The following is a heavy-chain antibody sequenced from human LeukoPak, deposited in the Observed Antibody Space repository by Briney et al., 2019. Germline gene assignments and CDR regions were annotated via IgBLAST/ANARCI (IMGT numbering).Heavy chain of an antibody. CDR1: GYNFSTYG. D-gene: IGHD3-10*01. V-gene: IGHV1-18*01. Sequence: ASVKVSCKTSGYNFSTYGISWLRQAPGQGLEWMGWISGKTGKREYAQKLQGRVTMTTDTSTSTAYMELTSLRSDDTAVYYCARSYGSGSTFDYWGQGTLVTVSS. J-gene: IGHJ4*02. CDR2: ISGKTGKR. CDR3: ARSYGSGSTFDY.